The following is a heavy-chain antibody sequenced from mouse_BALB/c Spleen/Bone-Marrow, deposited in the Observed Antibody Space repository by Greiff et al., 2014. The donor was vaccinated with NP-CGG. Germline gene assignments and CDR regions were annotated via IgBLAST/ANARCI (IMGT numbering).Heavy chain of an antibody. V-gene: IGHV3-6*02. CDR1: GYSITSGYY. J-gene: IGHJ3*01. D-gene: IGHD1-1*01. Sequence: EVQLVESGPGLVKPSQSLSLTCSVTGYSITSGYYWNWIRQFPGNKLEWMGYISYDGSNNYNPSLKNRISITRDTSKNQFFLKLNSVTTEDTATHYCAREGGSRAYWGQGTLVTVSA. CDR2: ISYDGSN. CDR3: AREGGSRAY.